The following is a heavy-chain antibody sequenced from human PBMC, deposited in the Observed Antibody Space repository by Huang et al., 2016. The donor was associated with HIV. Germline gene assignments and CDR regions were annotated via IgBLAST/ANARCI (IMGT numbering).Heavy chain of an antibody. CDR3: AKGLGGSYYYYLDQ. V-gene: IGHV3-9*01. D-gene: IGHD3-10*01. Sequence: EVHVVESGGGLVQPGRSLRLSCVASGFNFNNYAMHWVRQPPGKGLEWVSGISWNSGDIGYGESVKGRFTISRDNAKNSLYLQMNRLRPEDTALYYCAKGLGGSYYYYLDQWGQGTLVTVSS. CDR2: ISWNSGDI. CDR1: GFNFNNYA. J-gene: IGHJ4*02.